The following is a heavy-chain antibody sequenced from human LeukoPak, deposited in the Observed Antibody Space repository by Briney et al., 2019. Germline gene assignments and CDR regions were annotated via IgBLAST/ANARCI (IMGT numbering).Heavy chain of an antibody. CDR2: INWNGGST. V-gene: IGHV3-20*04. CDR3: ARDGSVSFYDSRGLDY. CDR1: GFTFDDFG. J-gene: IGHJ4*02. D-gene: IGHD3-22*01. Sequence: PGGSLRLSCAASGFTFDDFGMNWVRQAPGKGLEWVSGINWNGGSTGYADSVKSRFTISRDNAKNSLYLQMNSLRAEDTALYYCARDGSVSFYDSRGLDYWGQGTLVTVPS.